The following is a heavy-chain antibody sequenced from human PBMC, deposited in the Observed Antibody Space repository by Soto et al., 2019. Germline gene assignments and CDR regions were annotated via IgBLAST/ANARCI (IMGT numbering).Heavy chain of an antibody. CDR3: AREAWATITNVYSYGTEV. D-gene: IGHD1-20*01. V-gene: IGHV6-1*01. CDR2: TYYRSEWYN. J-gene: IGHJ6*02. CDR1: GDSVSSISAA. Sequence: SQTLSLTCVISGDSVSSISAAWTWIRQSPSRGLEWLGRTYYRSEWYNDYAESVKSRINIKPDTSRNQFSLQLTSVTPEDTAVYYCAREAWATITNVYSYGTEVWGQGTAVTVSS.